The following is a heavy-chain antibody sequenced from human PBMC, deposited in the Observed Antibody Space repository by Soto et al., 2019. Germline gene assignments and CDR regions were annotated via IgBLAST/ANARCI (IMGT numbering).Heavy chain of an antibody. CDR2: IIPIFGTA. CDR1: GGTFSSYA. V-gene: IGHV1-69*13. Sequence: GASVKVSCKASGGTFSSYAISWVRQAPGQGLEWMGGIIPIFGTANYAQKFQGRVTITADESTSTAYMELSSLRSEDTAVYYCARGGPGLDYYYGMDVWGQGTTVTVS. J-gene: IGHJ6*02. CDR3: ARGGPGLDYYYGMDV. D-gene: IGHD5-12*01.